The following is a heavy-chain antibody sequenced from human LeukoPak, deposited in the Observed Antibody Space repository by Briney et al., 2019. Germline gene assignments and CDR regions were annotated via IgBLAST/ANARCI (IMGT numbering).Heavy chain of an antibody. V-gene: IGHV4-34*01. CDR1: GGSFSGYY. Sequence: SETLSLTCAVYGGSFSGYYWSWIRQPPGKGLKWIGEINHSGSTNYNPSLKSRVTISVDTSKNQFSLKLSSVTAADTAVYYCARGRQQWLSYYYYGMDVWGQGTTVTVSS. CDR3: ARGRQQWLSYYYYGMDV. J-gene: IGHJ6*02. D-gene: IGHD6-19*01. CDR2: INHSGST.